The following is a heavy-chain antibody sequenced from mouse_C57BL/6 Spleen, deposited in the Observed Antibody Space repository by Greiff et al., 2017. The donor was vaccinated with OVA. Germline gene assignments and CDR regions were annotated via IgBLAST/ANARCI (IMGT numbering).Heavy chain of an antibody. CDR3: AFKELRREYCDV. Sequence: QVQLQQSGAELVRPGSSVKLSCKASGYTFTSYWMHWVKQRPIQGLEWIGNIDPSDSETHYNQKFKDKATLTVDKSSSTAYMQLSSLTSEDSAVYYCAFKELRREYCDVWGTGTTVTVSS. J-gene: IGHJ1*03. D-gene: IGHD1-2*01. CDR1: GYTFTSYW. CDR2: IDPSDSET. V-gene: IGHV1-52*01.